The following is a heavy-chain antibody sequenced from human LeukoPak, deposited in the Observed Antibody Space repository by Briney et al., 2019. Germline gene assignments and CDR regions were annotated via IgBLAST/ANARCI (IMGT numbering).Heavy chain of an antibody. CDR2: ITSNIYT. Sequence: PGGSLRLSCAASGFTFSSYSLNWVRQAPGKGLEWVSCITSNIYTYYADSARGRFTISRDNSQNSVYLVMNSLRAEDTAVYYCARERDTSMVALDSWGQGTLVTVSS. V-gene: IGHV3-21*06. J-gene: IGHJ4*02. CDR3: ARERDTSMVALDS. CDR1: GFTFSSYS. D-gene: IGHD5-18*01.